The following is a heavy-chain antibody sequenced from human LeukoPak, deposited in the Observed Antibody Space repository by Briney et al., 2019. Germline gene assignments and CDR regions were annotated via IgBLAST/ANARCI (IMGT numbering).Heavy chain of an antibody. CDR1: GGSFSGYY. Sequence: SETLSLTCAVYGGSFSGYYWSWIRQPPGKGLEWIGEINHSGSTNYNPSLESRVTISVDTSKNQFSLKLSSVTAADTAVYYCARRSSSWYWAFDYWGQGTLVTVSS. J-gene: IGHJ4*02. CDR3: ARRSSSWYWAFDY. CDR2: INHSGST. D-gene: IGHD6-13*01. V-gene: IGHV4-34*01.